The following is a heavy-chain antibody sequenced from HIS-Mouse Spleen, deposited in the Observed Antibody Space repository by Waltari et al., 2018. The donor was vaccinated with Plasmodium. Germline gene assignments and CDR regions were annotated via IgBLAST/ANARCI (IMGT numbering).Heavy chain of an antibody. Sequence: QLQLQESGPGLVQPSETLSLTCTVSGGSISSISYYLGWIRQPPGKGLEWIGSIYYSGSTYYNPSLKSRVTISVDTSKNQFSLKLSSVTAADTAVYYCARDRITGTSYFDYWGQGTLVTVSS. CDR3: ARDRITGTSYFDY. J-gene: IGHJ4*02. D-gene: IGHD1-7*01. CDR1: GGSISSISYY. CDR2: IYYSGST. V-gene: IGHV4-39*07.